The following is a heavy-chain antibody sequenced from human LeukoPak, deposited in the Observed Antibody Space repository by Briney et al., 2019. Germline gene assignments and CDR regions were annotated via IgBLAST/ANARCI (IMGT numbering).Heavy chain of an antibody. CDR2: IYYSGST. Sequence: SETLSLTCTVSGGSISSYYWSWIRQPPGKGLEWIGYIYYSGSTNYNPSLKSRVTISVDTSKNQFSLKLSSVTAADTAVYYCARTKRITMVRGVISGFDYWGRGTLVTVSS. CDR3: ARTKRITMVRGVISGFDY. V-gene: IGHV4-59*01. D-gene: IGHD3-10*01. J-gene: IGHJ4*02. CDR1: GGSISSYY.